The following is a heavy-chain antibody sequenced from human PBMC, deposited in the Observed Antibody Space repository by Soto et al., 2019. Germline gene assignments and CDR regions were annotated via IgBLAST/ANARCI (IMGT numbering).Heavy chain of an antibody. CDR2: IYWDDDK. CDR1: GFSLSISGVG. V-gene: IGHV2-5*02. J-gene: IGHJ6*02. D-gene: IGHD3-10*01. CDR3: AHSYSGEILRSTYYYYGIDV. Sequence: QITLKESGPTLVKPTQTLTLTCTFSGFSLSISGVGVGWIRQPPGKALEWLALIYWDDDKRYSPSLKSRLTITKDTSKNQVVLTMTNMDPVDTATYYCAHSYSGEILRSTYYYYGIDVWGQGTTVTVS.